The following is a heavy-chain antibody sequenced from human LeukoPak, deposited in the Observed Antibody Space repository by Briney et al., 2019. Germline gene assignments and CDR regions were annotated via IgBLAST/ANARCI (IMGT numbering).Heavy chain of an antibody. J-gene: IGHJ4*02. CDR2: INPSGGST. Sequence: GASVEVSCKASGYTFTSYYMHWVRQAPGQGLEWMGIINPSGGSTSYAQKFQGRVTMTRDTSTSTVYMELSSLRSEDTAVYYCARAHVDTAMVTGRFDYWGQGTLVTVSS. CDR3: ARAHVDTAMVTGRFDY. D-gene: IGHD5-18*01. V-gene: IGHV1-46*01. CDR1: GYTFTSYY.